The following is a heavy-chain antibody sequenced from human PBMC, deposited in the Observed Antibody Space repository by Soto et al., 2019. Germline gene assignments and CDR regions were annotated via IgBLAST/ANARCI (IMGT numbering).Heavy chain of an antibody. V-gene: IGHV3-23*01. Sequence: GGSLRLSCAASAFSFSTYAMTWVRQAPGMGLEWVSSISGNGFDTYYAESVKGRFTISRDNFKSTLYLQVSSLTVDDTAVYFCAKDLLSGTIGWLDTWGQGTLVTVSS. CDR1: AFSFSTYA. CDR2: ISGNGFDT. D-gene: IGHD1-7*01. J-gene: IGHJ5*02. CDR3: AKDLLSGTIGWLDT.